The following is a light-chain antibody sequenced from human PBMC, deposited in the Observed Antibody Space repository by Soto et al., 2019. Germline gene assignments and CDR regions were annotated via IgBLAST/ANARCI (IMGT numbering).Light chain of an antibody. CDR3: QQYNSYSWT. V-gene: IGKV1-5*01. Sequence: DIQMTQSPSTLSASVGDRVTITCRASQSISTWFAWYQQKPGKAPKLLIYDASSLESGVPSRFSGSGSGPEFTLTISGLQPDDFATYYCQQYNSYSWTFGQGTKVEIK. CDR2: DAS. CDR1: QSISTW. J-gene: IGKJ1*01.